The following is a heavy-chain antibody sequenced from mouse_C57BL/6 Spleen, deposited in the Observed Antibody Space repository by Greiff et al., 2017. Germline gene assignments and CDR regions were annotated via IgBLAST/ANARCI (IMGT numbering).Heavy chain of an antibody. CDR2: INYDGSST. CDR3: AREVGTGTFDY. D-gene: IGHD4-1*01. V-gene: IGHV5-16*01. Sequence: EVMLVESEGGLVQPGSSMKLSCTASGFTFSDYYMAWVRQVPEKGLEWVANINYDGSSTYYLDSLKSRFIISRDNAKNILYLQMSSLKSEDTATYYCAREVGTGTFDYWGQGTTLTVSS. J-gene: IGHJ2*01. CDR1: GFTFSDYY.